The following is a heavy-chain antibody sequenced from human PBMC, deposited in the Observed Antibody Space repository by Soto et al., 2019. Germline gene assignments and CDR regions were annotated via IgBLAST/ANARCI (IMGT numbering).Heavy chain of an antibody. V-gene: IGHV3-11*01. CDR3: ARGPYGMDV. CDR2: IGASGSPI. J-gene: IGHJ6*02. CDR1: GFSFSDYY. Sequence: QMQLVQSGGGLVKPGGSLRLSCAASGFSFSDYYMSWIRRAPGKGLEWVSYIGASGSPIYFGDSVKGRFSISRDNTNNSLYLHMNSLGPDDTAVYYCARGPYGMDVWGQGNTVIVSS.